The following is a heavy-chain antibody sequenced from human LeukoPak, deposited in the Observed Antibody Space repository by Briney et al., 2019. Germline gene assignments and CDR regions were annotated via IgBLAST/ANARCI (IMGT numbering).Heavy chain of an antibody. Sequence: SETQSLTCTVSGGSISSYYWSWIRQPPGKGLEWIGYIYYSGSTNYNPSLKSRVTISVDTSKNQFSLKLTSVTAADTAMYYCARLGTDWGFLFDSWGQGTLVTVSS. J-gene: IGHJ4*02. D-gene: IGHD7-27*01. V-gene: IGHV4-59*08. CDR2: IYYSGST. CDR1: GGSISSYY. CDR3: ARLGTDWGFLFDS.